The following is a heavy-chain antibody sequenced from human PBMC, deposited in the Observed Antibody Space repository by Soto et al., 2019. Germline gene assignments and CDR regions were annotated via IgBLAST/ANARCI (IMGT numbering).Heavy chain of an antibody. V-gene: IGHV4-39*01. J-gene: IGHJ4*02. CDR3: ARRGGVGATTYDY. CDR1: GGSISSSSYY. D-gene: IGHD1-26*01. CDR2: IYYSGST. Sequence: SETLSLTCTVSGGSISSSSYYWGWIRQPPGKGLEWIGSIYYSGSTYYNPSLKSRVTISVDTSKNQFSLKLSSVTAADTAVYYCARRGGVGATTYDYWGQGTLVTVSS.